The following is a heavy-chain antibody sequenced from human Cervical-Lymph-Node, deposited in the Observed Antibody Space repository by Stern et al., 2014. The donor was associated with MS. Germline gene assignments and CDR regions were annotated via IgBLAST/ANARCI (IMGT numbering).Heavy chain of an antibody. CDR1: GYTFINYD. CDR3: ARGLVVSSSLWFDP. D-gene: IGHD6-6*01. Sequence: QVQLGQSGAEVKKPGASVKVSCKASGYTFINYDINWVRQAPGRGLEWIGWMNPNIGNTGYAQEFQGRVTMTTNTSISTVYMELSSLTSDDTAVYYCARGLVVSSSLWFDPWGQGTLVTVS. CDR2: MNPNIGNT. J-gene: IGHJ5*02. V-gene: IGHV1-8*01.